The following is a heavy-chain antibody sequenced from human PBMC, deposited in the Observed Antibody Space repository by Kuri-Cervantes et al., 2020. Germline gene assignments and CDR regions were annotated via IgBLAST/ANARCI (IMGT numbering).Heavy chain of an antibody. CDR1: GYTFTSYD. V-gene: IGHV1-8*01. Sequence: ASVKVSCKASGYTFTSYDIIWVRQATGQGLEWMGWMKPTSASSGYAQKFQGRVTMTRNTSISTAYMELSSLRSEDTAVYYCAREGRGGNYYMDVWGKGTTVTVSS. CDR3: AREGRGGNYYMDV. CDR2: MKPTSASS. J-gene: IGHJ6*03.